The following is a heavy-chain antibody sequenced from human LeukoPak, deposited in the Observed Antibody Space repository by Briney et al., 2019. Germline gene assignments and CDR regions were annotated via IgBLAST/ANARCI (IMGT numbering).Heavy chain of an antibody. V-gene: IGHV3-23*01. CDR1: EFTFSDYY. CDR3: ARDARDGYGGNPFDY. J-gene: IGHJ4*02. Sequence: PGGSLRLSCAASEFTFSDYYMSWIRQAPGKGLEWVSTIRGSGGTTYYADSVKGRFTISRDNSKNTLYLQMNSLRAEDTAVYYCARDARDGYGGNPFDYWGQGTLVTVSS. CDR2: IRGSGGTT. D-gene: IGHD4-23*01.